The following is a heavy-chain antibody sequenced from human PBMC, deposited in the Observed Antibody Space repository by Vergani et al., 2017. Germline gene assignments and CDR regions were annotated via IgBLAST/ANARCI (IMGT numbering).Heavy chain of an antibody. D-gene: IGHD2-2*01. J-gene: IGHJ6*03. V-gene: IGHV3-33*01. Sequence: QVQLVESGGGVVQPGRSLRLSCAASGFTFSSYGLHWVRQAPGKGFEWVAVMWYDGSNKYYADSVKGRFTISRDSSKNTLYLQMNGLRAEDMAVYYCARGAGYCSSTSCPPTLRHYYYYIDVWGKGTTVTVSS. CDR2: MWYDGSNK. CDR1: GFTFSSYG. CDR3: ARGAGYCSSTSCPPTLRHYYYYIDV.